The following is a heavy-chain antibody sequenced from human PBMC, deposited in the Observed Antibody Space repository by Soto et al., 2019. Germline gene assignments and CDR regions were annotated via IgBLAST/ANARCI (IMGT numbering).Heavy chain of an antibody. D-gene: IGHD6-19*01. V-gene: IGHV1-46*01. CDR2: INPSGGST. J-gene: IGHJ4*02. Sequence: AAVMVSCKPSGYTFTSYYMHWVRQAPGQGLEWMGIINPSGGSTSYAQKFQGRVTMTRDTSTSTVYMELSSMRSEDTAVYYCARPPLGSGWYGFDYWGQGTRVTVPS. CDR1: GYTFTSYY. CDR3: ARPPLGSGWYGFDY.